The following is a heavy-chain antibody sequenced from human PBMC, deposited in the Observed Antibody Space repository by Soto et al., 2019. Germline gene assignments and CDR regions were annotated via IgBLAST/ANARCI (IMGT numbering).Heavy chain of an antibody. J-gene: IGHJ4*02. Sequence: PSETLSLTCTVSGGSISSYYWSWIRQPPGKGLEWIGYIYYSGSTNYNPSLKSRVTISVDTSKNQFSLKLSSVTAADTAVYYCASSTMRVGQGGFDYWGQGTLVTVSS. CDR3: ASSTMRVGQGGFDY. V-gene: IGHV4-59*01. CDR1: GGSISSYY. CDR2: IYYSGST. D-gene: IGHD3-22*01.